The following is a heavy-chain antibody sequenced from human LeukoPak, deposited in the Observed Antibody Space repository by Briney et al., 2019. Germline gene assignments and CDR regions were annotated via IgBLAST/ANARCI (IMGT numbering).Heavy chain of an antibody. Sequence: GGSLRLSCAASGFTVSSNYMSWVRQAPGKGLEWVSVIYSGGSTYYADSVEGRFTISRDNSKNTLYLQMNSLRAEDTAVYYCASLNGWLRAFDYWGQGTLVTVSS. D-gene: IGHD5-12*01. CDR3: ASLNGWLRAFDY. CDR1: GFTVSSNY. V-gene: IGHV3-53*01. CDR2: IYSGGST. J-gene: IGHJ4*02.